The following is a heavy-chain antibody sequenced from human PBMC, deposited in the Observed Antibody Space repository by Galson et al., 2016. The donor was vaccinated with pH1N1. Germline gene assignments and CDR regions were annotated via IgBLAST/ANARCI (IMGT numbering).Heavy chain of an antibody. CDR1: GYSFANFG. CDR2: NSPYNGNT. D-gene: IGHD3-22*01. J-gene: IGHJ4*02. CDR3: ATGHYYETSGYAADY. Sequence: QSGAEVKKPGASVMVSCKTSGYSFANFGINWVRQAPGQGLDWMGWNSPYNGNTDYAQRFQGRLTMTTDRSTSTAYMHLKGLTSDDTAVYYCATGHYYETSGYAADYWGQGTLVTVSS. V-gene: IGHV1-18*01.